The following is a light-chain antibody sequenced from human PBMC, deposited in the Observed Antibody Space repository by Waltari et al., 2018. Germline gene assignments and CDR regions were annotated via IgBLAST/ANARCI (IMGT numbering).Light chain of an antibody. V-gene: IGKV1-8*01. CDR1: QSVSTY. Sequence: AIRMTQSPSSLSASTGDRVTITCRASQSVSTYLAWYQQKPGKAPKLLIYAASTLQRGVPLRCSGSGSGTDFTLSISCLQSEEFATYYCQQYYDYQRSFGQGTKVEIK. CDR3: QQYYDYQRS. J-gene: IGKJ1*01. CDR2: AAS.